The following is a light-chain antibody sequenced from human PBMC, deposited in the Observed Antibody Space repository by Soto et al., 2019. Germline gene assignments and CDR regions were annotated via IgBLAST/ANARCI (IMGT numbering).Light chain of an antibody. Sequence: DVQMTQSPSSLSASVGDRITITCRASQVIHNYLAWYRQKPEKAPKLLIYSVSTLEAGVPSRFSGDRSGTDFTLTISSLQPEDAAVYYCQKYTSAPLTFGGGTKVEIK. V-gene: IGKV1-27*01. J-gene: IGKJ4*01. CDR1: QVIHNY. CDR3: QKYTSAPLT. CDR2: SVS.